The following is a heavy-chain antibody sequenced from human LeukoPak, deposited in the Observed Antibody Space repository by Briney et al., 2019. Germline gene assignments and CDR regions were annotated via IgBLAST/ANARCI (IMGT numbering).Heavy chain of an antibody. CDR3: ARDRDLWSGYPKN. CDR1: GGTFSSYA. Sequence: ASVKVSCKASGGTFSSYAISWVRQAPGQGLEWMGGIIPIFGTANYAQKFQGRVTITTDESTSTAYMELSSLRSEDTAVYYCARDRDLWSGYPKNWGQGTLVTVSS. V-gene: IGHV1-69*05. D-gene: IGHD3-3*01. CDR2: IIPIFGTA. J-gene: IGHJ4*02.